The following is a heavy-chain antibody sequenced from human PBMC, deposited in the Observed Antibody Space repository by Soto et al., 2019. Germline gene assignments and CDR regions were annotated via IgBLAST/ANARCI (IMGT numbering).Heavy chain of an antibody. CDR2: ISSSGSTI. CDR1: GFTFSSYE. J-gene: IGHJ6*02. CDR3: ARLPTPHYDFWSGPLGAGMDV. V-gene: IGHV3-48*03. D-gene: IGHD3-3*01. Sequence: PGGSLRLSCAASGFTFSSYEMNWVRQAPGKGLEWVSYISSSGSTIYYADSVKGRFTISRDNAKNSLYLQMNSLRAEDTAVYYCARLPTPHYDFWSGPLGAGMDVWGQGTTVTVSS.